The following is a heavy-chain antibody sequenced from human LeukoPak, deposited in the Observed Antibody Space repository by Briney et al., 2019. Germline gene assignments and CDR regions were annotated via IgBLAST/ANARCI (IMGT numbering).Heavy chain of an antibody. J-gene: IGHJ4*02. D-gene: IGHD3-22*01. V-gene: IGHV3-53*01. CDR2: IFSST. CDR1: GFTVSSNS. Sequence: GGSLRLSCTVSGFTVSSNSMSWVRQAPGKGLEWVSFIFSSTHYSDSVKGRFTISRDNSKNMVYLQMNSLRAEDTAVYYCTRERFNYYDSSLYYFDYWGQGTLVTVSS. CDR3: TRERFNYYDSSLYYFDY.